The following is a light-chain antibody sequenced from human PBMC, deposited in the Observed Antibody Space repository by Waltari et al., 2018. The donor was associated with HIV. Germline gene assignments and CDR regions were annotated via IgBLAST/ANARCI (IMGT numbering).Light chain of an antibody. CDR1: SGNIASNY. Sequence: NFMLTQPHSVSESPGKTVTISCTRSSGNIASNYVQWYQLRPGPSPTTVNYEDKQRPSGVPDRLSGSIDSSSNSASLTISELKTEDEADYYCQSYDSSNFWVFGGGTKLTVL. CDR2: EDK. J-gene: IGLJ3*02. V-gene: IGLV6-57*01. CDR3: QSYDSSNFWV.